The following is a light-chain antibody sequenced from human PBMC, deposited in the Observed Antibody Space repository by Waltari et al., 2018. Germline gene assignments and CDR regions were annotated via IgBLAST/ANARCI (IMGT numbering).Light chain of an antibody. CDR1: TGPVTRGHD. CDR2: ATR. V-gene: IGLV7-46*01. CDR3: VIAFGGAEEI. J-gene: IGLJ2*01. Sequence: QAVVTQEPSLTVSPGGTVTLTCASSTGPVTRGHDPYWFQQKPGQAPRTLIYATRKHHSWTPGLFPGSLVGGKAALTLSVAQPEEEADYYCVIAFGGAEEIFGGGTKLTVL.